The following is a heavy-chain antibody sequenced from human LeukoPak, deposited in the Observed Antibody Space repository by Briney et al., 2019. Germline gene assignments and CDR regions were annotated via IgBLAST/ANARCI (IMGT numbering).Heavy chain of an antibody. CDR3: AKDSNDYGDYNYFDF. Sequence: GRSLKLSCAASGFTFSTCHIHWVRQAPGKGLEWVALIWYDGSKTYYADSVKGRFTVPRDNSKNTLYLQMNSLRAEDTAVYYCAKDSNDYGDYNYFDFWGQGTLVTVSS. CDR1: GFTFSTCH. J-gene: IGHJ4*02. V-gene: IGHV3-33*06. D-gene: IGHD4-17*01. CDR2: IWYDGSKT.